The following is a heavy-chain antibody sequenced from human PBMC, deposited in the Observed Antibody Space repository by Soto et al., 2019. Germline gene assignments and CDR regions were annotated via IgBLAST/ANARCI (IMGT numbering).Heavy chain of an antibody. D-gene: IGHD6-19*01. V-gene: IGHV3-30-3*01. CDR2: ISYDGSNK. CDR3: ARDPRIAVAGDFDY. Sequence: QVQLVESGGGVVQPGRSLRLSCAASGFTFSSYAMHGVREGPGKGLEWVADISYDGSNKYYADSVKGRFTISRDNSKNTLYLQVKSLRAEDTAVYYCARDPRIAVAGDFDYWGQGTLVTVSS. J-gene: IGHJ4*02. CDR1: GFTFSSYA.